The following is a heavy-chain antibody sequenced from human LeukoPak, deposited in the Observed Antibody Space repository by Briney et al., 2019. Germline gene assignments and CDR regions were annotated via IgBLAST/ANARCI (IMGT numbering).Heavy chain of an antibody. Sequence: PGRSLRLSCAASGFTFSSYAMHWVRQAPGKGLEWVAVISYDGSNKYYADSVKGRFTISRDNSKNTLYLQMNSLRAEDTAVYYCAGEKNRNYFDYWGQGTLVTVSS. CDR2: ISYDGSNK. CDR3: AGEKNRNYFDY. CDR1: GFTFSSYA. V-gene: IGHV3-30*04. D-gene: IGHD1-14*01. J-gene: IGHJ4*02.